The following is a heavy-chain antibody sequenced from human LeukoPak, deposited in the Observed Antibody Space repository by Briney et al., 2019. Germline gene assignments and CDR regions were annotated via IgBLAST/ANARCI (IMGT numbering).Heavy chain of an antibody. V-gene: IGHV1-2*06. J-gene: IGHJ4*02. CDR3: AGAKPIVTTPYYFDY. Sequence: AASVKVSCKASGYTFTGYYMHWVRQAPGQGLEWMGRINPNSGGTNYAQKFQGRVTMTRDTSISTAYMELSRLRSDDTAVYYCAGAKPIVTTPYYFDYWGQGTLVTVSS. D-gene: IGHD5-12*01. CDR2: INPNSGGT. CDR1: GYTFTGYY.